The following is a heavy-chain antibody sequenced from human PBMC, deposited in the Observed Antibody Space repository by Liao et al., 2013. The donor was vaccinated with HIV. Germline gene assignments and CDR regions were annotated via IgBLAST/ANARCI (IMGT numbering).Heavy chain of an antibody. CDR3: ARSRVGATFDS. CDR2: IYTSGST. J-gene: IGHJ4*02. Sequence: QVQLQESGPGLVKPSQTLSLTCTVSGASVSSGNYYLSWIRQPAGKGLEWIGRIYTSGSTNYNPSLKSRVIISLDKSKKLFSLSLTSVAAADTATYYCARSRVGATFDSWGQGTLVTVSS. CDR1: GASVSSGNYY. D-gene: IGHD1-26*01. V-gene: IGHV4-61*02.